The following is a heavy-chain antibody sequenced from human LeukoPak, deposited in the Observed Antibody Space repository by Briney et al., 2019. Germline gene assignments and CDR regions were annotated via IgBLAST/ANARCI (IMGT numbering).Heavy chain of an antibody. CDR1: GYSFSTYW. Sequence: GESLKISCKGSGYSFSTYWIAWVRQMPGEGLEWMGIVYPGDSETRYSPPFQGQVTISADRSITTAYLQWGSLKASDTAMYYCTRSPRDGYSDAFDFWGQGTMVTVFS. J-gene: IGHJ3*01. D-gene: IGHD5-24*01. V-gene: IGHV5-51*01. CDR3: TRSPRDGYSDAFDF. CDR2: VYPGDSET.